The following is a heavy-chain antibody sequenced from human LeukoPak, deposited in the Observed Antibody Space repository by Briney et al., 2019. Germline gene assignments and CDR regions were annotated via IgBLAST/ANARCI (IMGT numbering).Heavy chain of an antibody. V-gene: IGHV1-69*05. D-gene: IGHD2-15*01. CDR3: ARESAYCSGGSCYHDAFDI. Sequence: SVKVSCRASGGTFSSYAISWVRQAPGQGPEWMGRIIPIFGTANYAQKFQGRVTITTDESTSTAYMELSSLRSEDTAVYYCARESAYCSGGSCYHDAFDIWGQGTMVTVSS. CDR1: GGTFSSYA. J-gene: IGHJ3*02. CDR2: IIPIFGTA.